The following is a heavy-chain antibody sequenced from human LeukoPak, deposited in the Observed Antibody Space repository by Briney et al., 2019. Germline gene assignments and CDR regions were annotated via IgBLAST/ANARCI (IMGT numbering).Heavy chain of an antibody. CDR1: GFTFRSFW. D-gene: IGHD2/OR15-2a*01. V-gene: IGHV3-7*01. Sequence: GGSLRLSCAASGFTFRSFWMSWVRQAPGKWLDWLGHINQEASRTDHADSVKGRFTISRDKAKNLLYLHMSSLRAEDTAVYYCAKYLSRAFDSWGQGILVSVSS. CDR2: INQEASRT. CDR3: AKYLSRAFDS. J-gene: IGHJ4*02.